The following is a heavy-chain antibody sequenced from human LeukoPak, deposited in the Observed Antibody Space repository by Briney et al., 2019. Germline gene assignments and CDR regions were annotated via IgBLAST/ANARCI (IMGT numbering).Heavy chain of an antibody. CDR3: ARDGSGYDRPFDV. Sequence: GGSLRLSCAASGFTFSDYYMSWIRQAPGKGLEGVSYISSSGSTIYYADSVKGRFTTSRDNAKNSLYLQMNSLRAEDTAVYYCARDGSGYDRPFDVWGQGTMVTVSS. V-gene: IGHV3-11*01. CDR1: GFTFSDYY. CDR2: ISSSGSTI. J-gene: IGHJ3*01. D-gene: IGHD5-12*01.